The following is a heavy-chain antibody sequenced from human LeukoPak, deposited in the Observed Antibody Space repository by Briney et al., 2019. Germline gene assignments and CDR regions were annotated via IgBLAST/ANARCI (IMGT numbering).Heavy chain of an antibody. CDR1: GYTFTAYY. J-gene: IGHJ5*02. CDR3: ATRLSTWSEGWFDP. V-gene: IGHV1-2*02. CDR2: INPNSGDT. Sequence: ASVKVSCKASGYTFTAYYIHWVRQAPGQGREWMGWINPNSGDTNYAQKSQGRVTMTRDTSITTAYMDLTSLTSDDTAVYYCATRLSTWSEGWFDPWGQETLVTVSS. D-gene: IGHD6-13*01.